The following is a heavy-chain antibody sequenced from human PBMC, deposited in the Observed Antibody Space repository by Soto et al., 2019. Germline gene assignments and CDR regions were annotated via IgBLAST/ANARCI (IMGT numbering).Heavy chain of an antibody. CDR3: ARALRYYDSSGYYYGLDY. CDR1: GGTFSIYA. J-gene: IGHJ4*02. CDR2: IIPIFGTA. D-gene: IGHD3-22*01. Sequence: SVKVSCKASGGTFSIYAISCVLQSPLQWLEWMGGIIPIFGTANYAQKFQGRVTITADESTSTAYMELSSLRSEDTAVYYCARALRYYDSSGYYYGLDYWGQGTLVTVSS. V-gene: IGHV1-69*13.